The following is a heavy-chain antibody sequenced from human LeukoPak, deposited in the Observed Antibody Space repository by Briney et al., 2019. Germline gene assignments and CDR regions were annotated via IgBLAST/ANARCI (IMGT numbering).Heavy chain of an antibody. D-gene: IGHD2-15*01. J-gene: IGHJ6*03. CDR1: GFTFDGYA. Sequence: GGSLRLSCAASGFTFDGYAMHWVRQAPGKGLEWVSGISWNSGSIGYADSVKGRFTISRDNAKNSLYLQMNSLRAEDTALYYCAKSRWGGNYYYYYMDVWGKGTTVTVSS. CDR2: ISWNSGSI. CDR3: AKSRWGGNYYYYYMDV. V-gene: IGHV3-9*01.